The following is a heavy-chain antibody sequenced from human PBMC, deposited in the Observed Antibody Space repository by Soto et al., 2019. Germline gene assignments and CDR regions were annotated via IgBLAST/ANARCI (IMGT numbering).Heavy chain of an antibody. V-gene: IGHV1-3*01. CDR3: ARPVGRGSYHXFDY. Sequence: ASVKVSCKASGYTFTSYAMHWVRQAPGQRLEWMGWINAGNGNTKYSQKLQGRVTMTTDTSTSTAYMELRSLRSDDTAVYYCARPVGRGSYHXFDYWGQGTLVTVSS. CDR1: GYTFTSYA. D-gene: IGHD1-26*01. CDR2: INAGNGNT. J-gene: IGHJ4*02.